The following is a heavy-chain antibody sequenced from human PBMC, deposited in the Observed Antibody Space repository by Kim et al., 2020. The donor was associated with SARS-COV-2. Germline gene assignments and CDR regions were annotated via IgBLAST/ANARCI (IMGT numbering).Heavy chain of an antibody. CDR3: ARGVSSLRYFDWLFTGNWFDP. CDR1: GYTFTSYA. V-gene: IGHV1-3*01. CDR2: INAGNGNT. J-gene: IGHJ5*02. Sequence: ASVKVSCKASGYTFTSYAMHWVRQAPGQRLEWMGWINAGNGNTKYSQKFQGRVTITRDTSASTAYMELSSLRSEDTAVYYSARGVSSLRYFDWLFTGNWFDPWGQGTLVTVSS. D-gene: IGHD3-9*01.